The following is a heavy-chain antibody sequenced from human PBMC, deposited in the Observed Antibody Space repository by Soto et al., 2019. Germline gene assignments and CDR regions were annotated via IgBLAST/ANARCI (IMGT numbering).Heavy chain of an antibody. V-gene: IGHV1-18*01. CDR3: ATRSPAFDY. Sequence: QVQLVQSGPEVKKPGASVKVSCKTSGYTFTSYGISWVRQAPGQGLEWMGWITTDKGKTTYAQKFQGRVTMTTDTSTSTAHMEMRSLRSYDTAVYYCATRSPAFDYWGQGTLVTVSS. CDR2: ITTDKGKT. CDR1: GYTFTSYG. J-gene: IGHJ4*02.